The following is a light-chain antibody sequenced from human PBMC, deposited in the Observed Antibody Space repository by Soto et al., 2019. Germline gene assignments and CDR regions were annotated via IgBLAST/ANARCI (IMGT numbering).Light chain of an antibody. Sequence: QSALTQHAYVSGSPGQSITISCSGTRSDIGSYNYVAWYQQFPGKTPKILIYGVSNRPSGVSSRFSGSKSGNTASLTISGLQAEDEADYYCISYTGSSTSYVFGSGTKVTI. CDR3: ISYTGSSTSYV. V-gene: IGLV2-14*01. J-gene: IGLJ1*01. CDR2: GVS. CDR1: RSDIGSYNY.